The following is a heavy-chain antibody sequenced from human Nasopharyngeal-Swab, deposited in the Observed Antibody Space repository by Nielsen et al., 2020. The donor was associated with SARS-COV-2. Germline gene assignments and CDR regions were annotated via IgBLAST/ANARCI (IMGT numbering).Heavy chain of an antibody. D-gene: IGHD4-17*01. CDR3: ARVGGDGYYYYGMDV. J-gene: IGHJ6*02. CDR1: GGSLSGYY. Sequence: GSLRLSCAVYGGSLSGYYWSWIRQPPRKGLEWIGEINHSGSTNYNPSLKSRVTISVDTSKNQFSLRLSSVTAADTAVYYCARVGGDGYYYYGMDVWGQGTTVTVSS. V-gene: IGHV4-34*01. CDR2: INHSGST.